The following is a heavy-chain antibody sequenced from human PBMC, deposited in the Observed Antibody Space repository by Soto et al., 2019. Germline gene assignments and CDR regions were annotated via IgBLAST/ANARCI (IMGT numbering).Heavy chain of an antibody. CDR3: ARAGAVPGHYYYYYGMDV. V-gene: IGHV6-1*01. D-gene: IGHD1-26*01. Sequence: PSQTLSLTCAISGDSVSSNSAAWNWIRQSPSRGLEWLGRTYYRSKWYNDYAVSVKSRITINPDTSKNQFSLQLNSVTPEDTAVYYCARAGAVPGHYYYYYGMDVWGQRTTLTVSS. CDR1: GDSVSSNSAA. CDR2: TYYRSKWYN. J-gene: IGHJ6*02.